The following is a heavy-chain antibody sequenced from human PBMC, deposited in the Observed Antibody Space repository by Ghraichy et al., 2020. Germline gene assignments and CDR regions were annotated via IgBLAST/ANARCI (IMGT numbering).Heavy chain of an antibody. D-gene: IGHD6-19*01. Sequence: GESLNISCAASGFTFSSYWMSWVRQAPGKGLEWVANIKQDGSEKYYVDSVKGRFTISRDNAKNSLYLQMNSLRAEDTAVYYCAREHGIAVAYYFDYWGQGTLVTVSS. CDR2: IKQDGSEK. J-gene: IGHJ4*02. V-gene: IGHV3-7*01. CDR3: AREHGIAVAYYFDY. CDR1: GFTFSSYW.